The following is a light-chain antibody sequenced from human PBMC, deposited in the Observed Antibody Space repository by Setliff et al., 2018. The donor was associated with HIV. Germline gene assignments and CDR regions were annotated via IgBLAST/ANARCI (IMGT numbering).Light chain of an antibody. CDR1: TGAVTSGHY. Sequence: QAVVTQEPSLTVSPGGTVTPTCGSSTGAVTSGHYPHWFQQKPGQAPRTLIYDTTNKHSWTPARFSGSLLGGKTALTLSGAQPDNEADYYWLFSYRGARVFGGGTKVTVL. CDR2: DTT. CDR3: LFSYRGARV. J-gene: IGLJ3*02. V-gene: IGLV7-46*01.